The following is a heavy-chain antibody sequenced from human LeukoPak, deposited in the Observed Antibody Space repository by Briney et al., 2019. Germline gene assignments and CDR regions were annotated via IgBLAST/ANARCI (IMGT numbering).Heavy chain of an antibody. D-gene: IGHD3-10*01. V-gene: IGHV3-21*01. CDR3: ARGSLLWFGELPFDP. J-gene: IGHJ5*02. CDR1: GFTFSNYA. Sequence: GGSLRLSCAASGFTFSNYALNWVRQAPGKGLEWVSSISTTSSYIYYADSVKGRFTISRDNAKNSLWLQMDSLRAEDTAVYYCARGSLLWFGELPFDPWGQGTLVTVSS. CDR2: ISTTSSYI.